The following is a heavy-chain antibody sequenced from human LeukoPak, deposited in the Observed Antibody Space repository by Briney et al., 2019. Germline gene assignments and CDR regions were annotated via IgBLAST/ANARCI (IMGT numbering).Heavy chain of an antibody. V-gene: IGHV3-48*02. D-gene: IGHD3-16*01. CDR2: ISSSSSTI. CDR1: GFTFSSYS. Sequence: PGGSLRLSCAASGFTFSSYSMNWVRQAPGKGLEWVSYISSSSSTIYYADSVQGRFTISRDNAKNSLYLQMNSLRDEDTAVYYCARVHDYIWGSYIDYWGQGTLVTVSS. J-gene: IGHJ4*02. CDR3: ARVHDYIWGSYIDY.